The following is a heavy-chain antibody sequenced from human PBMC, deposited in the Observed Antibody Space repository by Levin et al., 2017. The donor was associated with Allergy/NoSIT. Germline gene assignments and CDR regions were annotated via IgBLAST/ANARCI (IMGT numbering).Heavy chain of an antibody. J-gene: IGHJ6*02. D-gene: IGHD2-15*01. CDR3: AKIDSHSGYGMNV. V-gene: IGHV5-51*01. CDR2: VYPADSDA. Sequence: GESLKISCQGSGYSFISYWIAWVRQMPGKGLEWMGSVYPADSDATYNPSFLGQGSPSVDKSLKTAYLQWSRLKPSDTAMYYCAKIDSHSGYGMNVWGQGTTVTVSS. CDR1: GYSFISYW.